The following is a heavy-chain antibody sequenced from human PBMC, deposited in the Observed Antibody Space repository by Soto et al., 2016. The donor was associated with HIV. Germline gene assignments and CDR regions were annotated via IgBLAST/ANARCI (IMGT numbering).Heavy chain of an antibody. CDR1: GFPLRNYA. V-gene: IGHV3-23*01. J-gene: IGHJ4*02. CDR3: AKERHSTGSYYFDN. D-gene: IGHD3-22*01. CDR2: SSGSGNST. Sequence: EVQLLVSGGALVQPGGSLRLSCAASGFPLRNYAMSWVRQAPGKGLEWVSASSGSGNSTYYADSVKGRFTISRDNSRNMLYLQMNSLRADDTAVYYCAKERHSTGSYYFDNWGQGTLVTVAS.